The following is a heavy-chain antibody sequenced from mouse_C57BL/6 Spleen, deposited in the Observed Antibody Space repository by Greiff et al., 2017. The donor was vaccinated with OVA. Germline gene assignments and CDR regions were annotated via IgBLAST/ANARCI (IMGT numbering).Heavy chain of an antibody. J-gene: IGHJ2*01. Sequence: EVQLQQSGAELVRPGASVKLSCTASGFNIKDYYMHWVKQRPEQGLEWIGRIDPEDGDTEYAPKFQGKATMTADTSSNTAYLQLSSLTSEDSAVYYCTTGSSSYYFDYWGQGTTLTVSS. CDR2: IDPEDGDT. CDR1: GFNIKDYY. V-gene: IGHV14-1*01. CDR3: TTGSSSYYFDY. D-gene: IGHD1-1*01.